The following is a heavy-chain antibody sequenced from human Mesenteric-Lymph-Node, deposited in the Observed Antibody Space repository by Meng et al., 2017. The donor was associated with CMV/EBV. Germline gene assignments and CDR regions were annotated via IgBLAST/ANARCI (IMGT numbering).Heavy chain of an antibody. CDR1: GYTFTSYD. J-gene: IGHJ6*02. Sequence: ASVKVSCKASGYTFTSYDINWVRQATGQGLEWMGWMNPNSGNTGYAQKFQGRVTMTRNTSISTAYMELSSLRSEDTAVYYCARDQAYYDFWSGYYVTYYYYGMDVWGQGTTVTVSS. CDR3: ARDQAYYDFWSGYYVTYYYYGMDV. CDR2: MNPNSGNT. D-gene: IGHD3-3*01. V-gene: IGHV1-8*01.